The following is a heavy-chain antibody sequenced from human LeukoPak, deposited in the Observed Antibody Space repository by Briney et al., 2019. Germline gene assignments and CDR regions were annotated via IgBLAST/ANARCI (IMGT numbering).Heavy chain of an antibody. V-gene: IGHV4-59*01. CDR1: GGSISSYY. CDR3: ARSLRGYSYGPPFDY. CDR2: IYYSGST. D-gene: IGHD5-18*01. J-gene: IGHJ4*02. Sequence: SETLSLTCTVSGGSISSYYWRWIRQPPGKGLEWIGYIYYSGSTNYNPSLKSRVTISVDTSKNQFSLKLSSVTAADTAVYYCARSLRGYSYGPPFDYWGQGTLVTVSS.